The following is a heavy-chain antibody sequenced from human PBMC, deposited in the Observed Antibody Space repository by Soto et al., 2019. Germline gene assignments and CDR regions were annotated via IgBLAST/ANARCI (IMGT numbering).Heavy chain of an antibody. J-gene: IGHJ4*02. CDR2: ISAYNGNT. CDR3: ARSMLWFGELYAPFDY. CDR1: GDTFSSYT. V-gene: IGHV1-18*01. Sequence: ASVKVSCKASGDTFSSYTVNWLRQAPGQGLEWMGWISAYNGNTNYAQKLQGRVTMTTDTSTSTAYMELRSLRSDDTAVYYCARSMLWFGELYAPFDYWGQGTLVTVSS. D-gene: IGHD3-10*01.